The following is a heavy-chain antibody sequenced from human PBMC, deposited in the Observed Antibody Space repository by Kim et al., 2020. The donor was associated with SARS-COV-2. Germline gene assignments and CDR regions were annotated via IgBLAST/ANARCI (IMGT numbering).Heavy chain of an antibody. D-gene: IGHD3-10*01. Sequence: QGRVTITRDTSASTAYMELSSLRSEDTAVYYCARNFGATYYYGSGSLDYWGQGTLVTVSS. J-gene: IGHJ4*02. V-gene: IGHV1-3*01. CDR3: ARNFGATYYYGSGSLDY.